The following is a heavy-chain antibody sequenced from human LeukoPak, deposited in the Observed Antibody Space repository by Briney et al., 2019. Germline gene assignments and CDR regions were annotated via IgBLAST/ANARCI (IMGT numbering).Heavy chain of an antibody. CDR3: ARGGGYFDWLLFHYNWFDP. Sequence: SETLSLTCTVSGGSISSYYWSWIRQPPGKGLEWIGYIYYSGSTNYNPSLKSRVTISVDTSKNQFSLKLSSVTAADTAVYYCARGGGYFDWLLFHYNWFDPWGQGTLVTVSS. CDR2: IYYSGST. D-gene: IGHD3-9*01. J-gene: IGHJ5*02. CDR1: GGSISSYY. V-gene: IGHV4-59*01.